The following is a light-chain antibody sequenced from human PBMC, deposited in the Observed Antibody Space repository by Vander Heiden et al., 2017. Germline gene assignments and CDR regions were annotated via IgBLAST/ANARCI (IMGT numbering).Light chain of an antibody. CDR3: QQRNKWLT. J-gene: IGKJ4*01. Sequence: IDLTPSPATLSLSPGERATRSCRASQSVSSHLAWSQQIPGQAPRHLIHHAPNRATGIPDRFSGSGSGTDFTRAISSLEPEDFAVYHWQQRNKWLTFGGGTKVEIK. V-gene: IGKV3-11*01. CDR2: HAP. CDR1: QSVSSH.